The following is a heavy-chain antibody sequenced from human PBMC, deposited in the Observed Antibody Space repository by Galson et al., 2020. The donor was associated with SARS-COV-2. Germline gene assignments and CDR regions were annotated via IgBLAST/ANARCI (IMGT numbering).Heavy chain of an antibody. CDR1: GFTFSHYA. V-gene: IGHV3-23*03. Sequence: GESLKLSCATSGFTFSHYAMSWVRQTPGKGLEWVSVMYAGGNTYYADSVEGRFIISRDYSKNMLYLQMNSLRTEDTAVYYCARVGEIPNWYFDIWGRGTRVTVSS. D-gene: IGHD1-26*01. J-gene: IGHJ2*01. CDR2: MYAGGNT. CDR3: ARVGEIPNWYFDI.